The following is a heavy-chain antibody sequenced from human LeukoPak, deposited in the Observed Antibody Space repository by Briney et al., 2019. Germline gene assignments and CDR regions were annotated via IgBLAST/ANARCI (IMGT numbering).Heavy chain of an antibody. Sequence: GGSLRLSCAASGFTFSSYGMHWVRQAPGKGLEWEAVIWYDGSKKYYADSVKGRFSISRDNTKNTLDLQMNSLRVEDTAVYYCAKDRVADGYNWDYFDYWGQGTLVTVSS. D-gene: IGHD5-24*01. CDR2: IWYDGSKK. CDR3: AKDRVADGYNWDYFDY. J-gene: IGHJ4*02. CDR1: GFTFSSYG. V-gene: IGHV3-30*02.